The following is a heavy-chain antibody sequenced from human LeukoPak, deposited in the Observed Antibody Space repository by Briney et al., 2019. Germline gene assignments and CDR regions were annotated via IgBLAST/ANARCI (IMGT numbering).Heavy chain of an antibody. CDR1: GFTFSGYY. V-gene: IGHV3-74*01. CDR3: ARDAVDTANAV. D-gene: IGHD5-18*01. J-gene: IGHJ6*02. Sequence: SGGSLRLSCAASGFTFSGYYMFWVRQVPGKGLMWVSHINGVGTQTTYADSVKGRFTISRDNAKNTLYLQMNSLRAEDTAVYYCARDAVDTANAVWGQGTTVTVSS. CDR2: INGVGTQT.